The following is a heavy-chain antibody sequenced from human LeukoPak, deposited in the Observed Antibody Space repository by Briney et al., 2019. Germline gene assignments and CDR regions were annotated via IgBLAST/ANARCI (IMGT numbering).Heavy chain of an antibody. CDR2: IYYSGST. Sequence: SETLSLTCTVSGGSVSSGSYYWSWIRQPPGKGLEWIGYIYYSGSTNYNPSLKSRVTISVDTSKNQFSLKLSSVTAADTAVYYCARDRGDRARNYYYGMDVWGQGTTVTVSS. V-gene: IGHV4-61*01. D-gene: IGHD4-17*01. CDR3: ARDRGDRARNYYYGMDV. CDR1: GGSVSSGSYY. J-gene: IGHJ6*02.